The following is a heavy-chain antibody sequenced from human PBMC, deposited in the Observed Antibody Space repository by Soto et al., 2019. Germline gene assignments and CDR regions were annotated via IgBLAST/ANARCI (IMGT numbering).Heavy chain of an antibody. V-gene: IGHV3-33*01. J-gene: IGHJ3*02. CDR2: IWYDGSNK. CDR1: GFTFSSYG. D-gene: IGHD3-22*01. CDR3: AREPHSSCYYYNDAFDI. Sequence: QVQLVESGGGVVQPGRSLRLSCAASGFTFSSYGMHWVRQAPGKGLEWVAVIWYDGSNKYYADSVKGRFTISRDNSKNTLYLQMNSLRAEDTAVYYCAREPHSSCYYYNDAFDIWGQGTMVTVSS.